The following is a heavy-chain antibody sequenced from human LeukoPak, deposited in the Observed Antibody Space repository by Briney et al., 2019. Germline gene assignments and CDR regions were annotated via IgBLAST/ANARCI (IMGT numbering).Heavy chain of an antibody. CDR1: GGSISSGGYS. V-gene: IGHV4-30-2*01. CDR2: IYHTGST. Sequence: PSETLSLTCAVSGGSISSGGYSWSWTRQPPGKGLEWIGYIYHTGSTYYNPSLESRLTLSVDRPKNQFSLRLGSVTAADTAVYYCARMVSPFNWYFDLWGRGTLVTVSS. J-gene: IGHJ2*01. D-gene: IGHD2-8*01. CDR3: ARMVSPFNWYFDL.